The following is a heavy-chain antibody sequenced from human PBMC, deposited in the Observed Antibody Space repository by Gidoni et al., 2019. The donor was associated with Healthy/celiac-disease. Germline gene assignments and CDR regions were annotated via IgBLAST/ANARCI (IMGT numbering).Heavy chain of an antibody. Sequence: QVQLVQSGAEVKKPGASVKVSCKASGYTFTSYAMHWVRQAPGQRLEWMGWINAGNGNTKYSQKFQGRVTITRDTSASTAYMELSSLRSEDTAVYYCARVAGYYYGSGSYYNLPARRDIDYWGQGTLVTVSS. CDR1: GYTFTSYA. J-gene: IGHJ4*02. D-gene: IGHD3-10*01. CDR3: ARVAGYYYGSGSYYNLPARRDIDY. CDR2: INAGNGNT. V-gene: IGHV1-3*01.